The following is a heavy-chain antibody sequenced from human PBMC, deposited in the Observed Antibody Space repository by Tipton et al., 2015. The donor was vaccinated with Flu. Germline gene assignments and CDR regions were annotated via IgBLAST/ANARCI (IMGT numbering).Heavy chain of an antibody. D-gene: IGHD5-24*01. V-gene: IGHV4-31*09. CDR2: TSNTGST. CDR3: VRTKDGYTLSNFVY. CDR1: GGSISTGDYY. J-gene: IGHJ4*02. Sequence: TLSLTCTVSGGSISTGDYYWIWIRQHPGEGLEWIVYTSNTGSTFYNPPLKSRVTISVDESKNQFSLRLTSVTAADTAVYYCVRTKDGYTLSNFVYWGQGTLVTVSS.